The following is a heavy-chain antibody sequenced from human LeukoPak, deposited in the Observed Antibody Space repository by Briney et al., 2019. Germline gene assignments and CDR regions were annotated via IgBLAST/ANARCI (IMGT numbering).Heavy chain of an antibody. CDR3: ASRYYYDSSGKFDY. CDR1: GFTLSSYA. J-gene: IGHJ4*02. D-gene: IGHD3-22*01. V-gene: IGHV3-11*01. Sequence: GGSLRLSCAASGFTLSSYAMSWIRQAPGKGLEWVSYISSSGSTIYYADSVKGRFTISRDNAKNSLYLQMNSLRAEDTAVYYCASRYYYDSSGKFDYWGQGTLVTVSS. CDR2: ISSSGSTI.